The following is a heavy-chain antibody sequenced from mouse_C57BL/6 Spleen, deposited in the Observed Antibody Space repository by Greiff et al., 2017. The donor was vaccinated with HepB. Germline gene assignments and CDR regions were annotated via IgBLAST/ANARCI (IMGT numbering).Heavy chain of an antibody. Sequence: EVQRVESGPGLVKPSQSLSLTCSVTGYSITSGYYWNWIRQFPGNKLEWMGYISYDGSNNYNPSLKNRISITRDTSKNQFFLKLNSVTTEDTATYYCARGDYSNLLDYWGQGTSVTVSS. V-gene: IGHV3-6*01. CDR1: GYSITSGYY. CDR2: ISYDGSN. D-gene: IGHD2-5*01. CDR3: ARGDYSNLLDY. J-gene: IGHJ4*01.